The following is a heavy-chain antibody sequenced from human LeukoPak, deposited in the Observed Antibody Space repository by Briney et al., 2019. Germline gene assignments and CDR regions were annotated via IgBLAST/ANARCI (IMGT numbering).Heavy chain of an antibody. CDR3: ARVYGSGYDFRGAFDI. CDR2: IYYSGST. CDR1: GGSISTYC. D-gene: IGHD5-12*01. Sequence: PSETLSLTCSVSGGSISTYCWTWIRQPPGKGLEWIGYIYYSGSTNYNPSLKSRVIISVDTSKNQFSLKLSSVTAADTAVYYCARVYGSGYDFRGAFDIWGQGTMVTVSS. V-gene: IGHV4-59*01. J-gene: IGHJ3*02.